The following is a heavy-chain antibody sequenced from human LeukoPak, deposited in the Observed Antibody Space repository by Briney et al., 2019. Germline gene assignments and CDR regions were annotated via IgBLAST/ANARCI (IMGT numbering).Heavy chain of an antibody. J-gene: IGHJ6*03. D-gene: IGHD2-21*01. V-gene: IGHV3-20*04. CDR3: ARQGRFRPRLGYYYYMDV. Sequence: GGSLRLSCAASGFTFDDYGMSWVRQAPGKGLEWVSGINWNGGSTGYADSVKGRFTISRDNAKNSLYLQMNSLRAEDTALYYCARQGRFRPRLGYYYYMDVWGKGTTVTVSS. CDR2: INWNGGST. CDR1: GFTFDDYG.